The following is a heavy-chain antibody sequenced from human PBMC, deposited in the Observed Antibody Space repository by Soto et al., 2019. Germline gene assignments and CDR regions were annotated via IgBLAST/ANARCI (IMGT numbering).Heavy chain of an antibody. Sequence: QVQLVQSGAEVKKPGASVKVSCKASGYTFTSYYMHWVRQAPGQGLEWMGIINPSGGSTSYAQKFQGRVTMTRDTSTGTVYMELSSLRSEDTAVYYCARVVGRVSFGELSTNDAFDIWGQGTMVTVSS. D-gene: IGHD3-10*01. CDR3: ARVVGRVSFGELSTNDAFDI. CDR1: GYTFTSYY. J-gene: IGHJ3*02. V-gene: IGHV1-46*03. CDR2: INPSGGST.